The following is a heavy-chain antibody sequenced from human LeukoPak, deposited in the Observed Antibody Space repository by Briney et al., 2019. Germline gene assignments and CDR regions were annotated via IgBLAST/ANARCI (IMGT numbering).Heavy chain of an antibody. CDR2: IYYSGST. J-gene: IGHJ5*02. CDR1: GGSISNGSYY. D-gene: IGHD2-8*01. V-gene: IGHV4-39*07. Sequence: PSETLSLTCTVSGGSISNGSYYWGWIRQPPGKGLEWIGSIYYSGSTYYNPSLKRRVTISVDTSKNQFSLKLSSVTAADTAVYYCARGIVLMPWGQGTLVTVSS. CDR3: ARGIVLMP.